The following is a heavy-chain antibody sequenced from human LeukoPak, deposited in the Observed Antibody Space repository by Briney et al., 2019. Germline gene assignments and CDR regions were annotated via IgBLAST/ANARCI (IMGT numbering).Heavy chain of an antibody. V-gene: IGHV4-39*07. Sequence: SSETLSLTCTVSGVSISSSNSYWGWIRQPPGKGLEWIGSIYYSGNTYYNASLKSRVTISVDTSKNQFSLKLSSVTAADTAVYYCARAPFIAVAIGGGNWFDPWGQGTLVTVSS. CDR1: GVSISSSNSY. CDR3: ARAPFIAVAIGGGNWFDP. D-gene: IGHD6-19*01. CDR2: IYYSGNT. J-gene: IGHJ5*02.